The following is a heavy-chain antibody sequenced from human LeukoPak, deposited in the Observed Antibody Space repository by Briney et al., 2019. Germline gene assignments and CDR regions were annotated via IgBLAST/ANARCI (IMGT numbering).Heavy chain of an antibody. CDR1: GYTFTGYY. CDR3: ARDRITGAYDASYFDY. D-gene: IGHD1-20*01. V-gene: IGHV1-2*02. CDR2: INPNSGGT. J-gene: IGHJ4*02. Sequence: ASVKVSCKASGYTFTGYYMHWVRQAPGQGLEWMGWINPNSGGTNYAQKFQGRVTMTRDTSIGTAYMELSRLRSDDTAVYYCARDRITGAYDASYFDYWGQGTLVTVSS.